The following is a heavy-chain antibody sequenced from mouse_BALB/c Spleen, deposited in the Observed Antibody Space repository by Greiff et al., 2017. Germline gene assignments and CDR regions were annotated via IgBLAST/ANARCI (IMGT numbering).Heavy chain of an antibody. CDR1: GFSLTSYG. Sequence: QVQLQQSGPGLVAPSQSLSITCTVSGFSLTSYGVHWVRQPPGKGLEWLGVIWAGGSTNYNSALMSRLSISKDNSKSQVFLKMNSLQTDDTAMYYCARDQGIYYDYLFAYWGQGTLVTVSA. V-gene: IGHV2-9*02. J-gene: IGHJ3*01. D-gene: IGHD2-4*01. CDR2: IWAGGST. CDR3: ARDQGIYYDYLFAY.